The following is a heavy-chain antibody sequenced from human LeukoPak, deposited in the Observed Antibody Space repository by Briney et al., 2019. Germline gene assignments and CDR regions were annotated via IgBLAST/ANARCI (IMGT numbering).Heavy chain of an antibody. D-gene: IGHD2-21*01. V-gene: IGHV3-23*01. J-gene: IGHJ4*02. CDR3: AKSDCGSAGCKLLNY. CDR1: GLTFSGYA. CDR2: ISNSGVKT. Sequence: GGSLRLSCAASGLTFSGYAMSWVRQAPGKGLEWVSLISNSGVKTYCADSVKGRFTISRDNSKNTVSLQMNSLRVEDTAIYYCAKSDCGSAGCKLLNYWGQGTLVTVSS.